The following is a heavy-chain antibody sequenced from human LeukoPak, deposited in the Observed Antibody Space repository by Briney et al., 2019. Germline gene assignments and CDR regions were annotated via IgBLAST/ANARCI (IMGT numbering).Heavy chain of an antibody. CDR3: AKGAEDGSAFDY. Sequence: SETLSLTCTVSGGSISSYYWSWIRQPAGKGLEWIGRIYTSGSTNYNPSLKSRVTMSVDTSKNQFSLKLSSVTAADTAVYYCAKGAEDGSAFDYWGQGTLVTVSS. V-gene: IGHV4-4*07. D-gene: IGHD3-10*01. J-gene: IGHJ4*02. CDR2: IYTSGST. CDR1: GGSISSYY.